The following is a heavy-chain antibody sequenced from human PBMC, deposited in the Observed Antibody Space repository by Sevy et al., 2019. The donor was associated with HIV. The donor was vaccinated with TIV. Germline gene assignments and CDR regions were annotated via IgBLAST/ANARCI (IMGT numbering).Heavy chain of an antibody. V-gene: IGHV4-59*01. J-gene: IGHJ4*02. CDR1: GGSISSYY. Sequence: SETLSLTCTVSGGSISSYYWSWIRQPPGKGLEWIGYIYYSGSTNYNPSLKSRVTLSVDTSKNQFSLKLSSVTAADTAVYYCARGSLGYSSSWYDYWGQGTLVTVSS. D-gene: IGHD6-13*01. CDR3: ARGSLGYSSSWYDY. CDR2: IYYSGST.